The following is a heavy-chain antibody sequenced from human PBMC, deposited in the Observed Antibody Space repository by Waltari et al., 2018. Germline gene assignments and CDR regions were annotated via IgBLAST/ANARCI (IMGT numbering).Heavy chain of an antibody. J-gene: IGHJ5*02. CDR2: INPNGGDT. CDR1: GYTFTGYY. V-gene: IGHV1-2*02. CDR3: AREEATIRNKRNWFDP. D-gene: IGHD5-12*01. Sequence: QVQLVQSGAEVKKPGASVKVSCKASGYTFTGYYMHWVRQAPGQGLEWMGWINPNGGDTNYGQKVQGRVTMTRDTSISTAYMELSRLRSDDTAVYYCAREEATIRNKRNWFDPWGQGTLVTVSS.